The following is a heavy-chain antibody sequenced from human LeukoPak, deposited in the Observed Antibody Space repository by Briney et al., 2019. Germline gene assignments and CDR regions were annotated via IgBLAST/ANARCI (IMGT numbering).Heavy chain of an antibody. Sequence: PAGGSLRFSCGASGFIFSDYYMDWVRQAPGKGLEWVGRSRNRVNSYTTEYTASVKGRFIISRDDSKKSLYLQMNSLKTEDTAVYYCVRASATGAPYFDYWGQGTLVIVSS. V-gene: IGHV3-72*01. CDR2: SRNRVNSYTT. CDR3: VRASATGAPYFDY. D-gene: IGHD1-26*01. J-gene: IGHJ4*02. CDR1: GFIFSDYY.